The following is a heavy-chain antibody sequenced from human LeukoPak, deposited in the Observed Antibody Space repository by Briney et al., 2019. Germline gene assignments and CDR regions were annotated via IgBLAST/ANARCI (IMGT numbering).Heavy chain of an antibody. CDR2: INPNSGGT. Sequence: ASVKVSCKASGYTFTGYYMHWVRQAPGQGLEWMGWINPNSGGTNYAQKFQGRVTMTRDTSISTAYMELSRLRSDDTAVYYHARDPESYYDILTGYYNLGNYWGQGTLVTVSS. CDR1: GYTFTGYY. D-gene: IGHD3-9*01. V-gene: IGHV1-2*02. J-gene: IGHJ4*02. CDR3: ARDPESYYDILTGYYNLGNY.